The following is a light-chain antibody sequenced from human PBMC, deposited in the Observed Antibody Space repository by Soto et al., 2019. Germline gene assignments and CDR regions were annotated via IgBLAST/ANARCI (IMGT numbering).Light chain of an antibody. Sequence: EIVLTQSPDTLSLSPGERATLSCRASQNVRSNYLAWFQQKPGQAPRLLIYGISSRATGIPDRFSGSGSGTDFTLTISRLEPEDFAVFYCHQYGDSPKTFGQGTKVEVK. CDR1: QNVRSNY. J-gene: IGKJ1*01. V-gene: IGKV3-20*01. CDR3: HQYGDSPKT. CDR2: GIS.